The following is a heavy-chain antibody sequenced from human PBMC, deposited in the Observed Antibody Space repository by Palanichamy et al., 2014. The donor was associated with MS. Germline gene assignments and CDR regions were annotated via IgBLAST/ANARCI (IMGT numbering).Heavy chain of an antibody. V-gene: IGHV1-18*04. J-gene: IGHJ6*02. Sequence: QVQLVQSGAEVKEPGASVRVSCKASGYTFSSYGISWARQAPGQGLEWMGWISTYNGNTKYAQKFQDRVTMTTDTSTTTAHMDLRSLRSDDSAVYFCARDIGPVPGDYYYGLDVRGQGTTVTVSS. CDR3: ARDIGPVPGDYYYGLDV. CDR2: ISTYNGNT. D-gene: IGHD3-10*01. CDR1: GYTFSSYG.